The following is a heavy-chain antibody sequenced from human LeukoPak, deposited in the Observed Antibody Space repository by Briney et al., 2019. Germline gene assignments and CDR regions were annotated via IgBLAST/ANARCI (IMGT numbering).Heavy chain of an antibody. D-gene: IGHD1-26*01. CDR1: GFTFSGSA. J-gene: IGHJ4*02. Sequence: PGGSLKLSCAASGFTFSGSAMHWVRQASGKGLEWVGRIRSKANSYATAYAASVKGRFTISRDDSKNTAYLQMNSLKTEDTAVYYCPTYSGSYYRDYWGQGTLVTVSS. V-gene: IGHV3-73*01. CDR3: PTYSGSYYRDY. CDR2: IRSKANSYAT.